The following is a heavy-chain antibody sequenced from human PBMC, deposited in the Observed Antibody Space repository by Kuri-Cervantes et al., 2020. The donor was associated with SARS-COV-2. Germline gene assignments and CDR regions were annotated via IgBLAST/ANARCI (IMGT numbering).Heavy chain of an antibody. CDR3: AYPGQYDFWSGTSFDY. J-gene: IGHJ4*02. CDR1: GYTFTGYY. Sequence: ASVKVSCKASGYTFTGYYMHWVRQAPGQGLEWMGWINPNSGGTNYAQKFQGRVTMTRDTSISTAYMELSSLRSEDTAVYYCAYPGQYDFWSGTSFDYSGQGTLVTVSS. CDR2: INPNSGGT. D-gene: IGHD3-3*01. V-gene: IGHV1-2*02.